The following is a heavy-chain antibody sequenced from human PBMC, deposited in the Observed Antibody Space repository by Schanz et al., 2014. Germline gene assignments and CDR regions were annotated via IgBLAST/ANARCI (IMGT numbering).Heavy chain of an antibody. CDR3: AQDLPSDYYIAY. D-gene: IGHD3-22*01. CDR1: GFTFSNYG. Sequence: QVQLVESGGGVVQPGGSLRLSCAASGFTFSNYGLHWVRQAPGKGLEWVAFICYNGINEYYEDSVKGRFTISRDNSKNTLYMQMNSLRAEDTAVYYCAQDLPSDYYIAYWGQGTLVTVSS. V-gene: IGHV3-30*02. J-gene: IGHJ4*02. CDR2: ICYNGINE.